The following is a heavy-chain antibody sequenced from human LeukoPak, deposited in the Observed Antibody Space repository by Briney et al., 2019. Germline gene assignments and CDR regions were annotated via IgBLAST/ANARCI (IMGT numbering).Heavy chain of an antibody. V-gene: IGHV4-61*02. CDR1: GGSISSGSYY. D-gene: IGHD3-3*01. Sequence: SQTLSLTCTVPGGSISSGSYYWSWIRQPAGKGLEWIGRIYTSGSTNYNPSLKSRVTISVDTSKNQFSLKLSSVTAADTAVYYCARSDTIFGVVIQNAHEFDYWGQGTLVTVSS. CDR2: IYTSGST. J-gene: IGHJ4*02. CDR3: ARSDTIFGVVIQNAHEFDY.